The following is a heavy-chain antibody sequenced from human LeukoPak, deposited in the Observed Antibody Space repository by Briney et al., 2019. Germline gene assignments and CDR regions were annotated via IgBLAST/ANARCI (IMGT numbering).Heavy chain of an antibody. V-gene: IGHV4-34*01. CDR2: IYYSGST. Sequence: SETLSLTCGVYGGSFSGYYWSWIRQPPGKGQDWIGSIYYSGSTSYNPSLKSRVTISVDTSKNQFSLKLSSVTAADTAVYYCARGVTLIVVVIHDWYFDLWGRGTVFTVSS. J-gene: IGHJ2*01. CDR3: ARGVTLIVVVIHDWYFDL. CDR1: GGSFSGYY. D-gene: IGHD3-22*01.